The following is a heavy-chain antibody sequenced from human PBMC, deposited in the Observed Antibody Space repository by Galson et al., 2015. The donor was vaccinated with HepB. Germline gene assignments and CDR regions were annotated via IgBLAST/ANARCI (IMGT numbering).Heavy chain of an antibody. CDR1: GITFSRLS. D-gene: IGHD4-17*01. CDR2: SIPFFGTS. J-gene: IGHJ5*02. Sequence: SVKVSCKASGITFSRLSVTWVRQAPGQGLEWMGTSIPFFGTSNYAQRFQGRVAMTADEFTTTVYMELSSLRSDDTAVYYCARDNGDYGGPNYYDPWGQGTLVTVSS. CDR3: ARDNGDYGGPNYYDP. V-gene: IGHV1-69*13.